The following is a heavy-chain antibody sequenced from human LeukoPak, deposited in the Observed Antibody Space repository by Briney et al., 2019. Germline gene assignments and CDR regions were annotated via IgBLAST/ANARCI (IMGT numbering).Heavy chain of an antibody. CDR3: AKDTYSGYDDYYYMDV. J-gene: IGHJ6*03. V-gene: IGHV3-30*02. D-gene: IGHD5-12*01. Sequence: PGGSLRLSCAASGFTFSSYGMHWVRQAPGKGLEWVAFIRYDGSNKYYADSVKGRFTISRDNSKNTLYLQMNSLRAEDTAVYYCAKDTYSGYDDYYYMDVWGKGTTVTVSS. CDR2: IRYDGSNK. CDR1: GFTFSSYG.